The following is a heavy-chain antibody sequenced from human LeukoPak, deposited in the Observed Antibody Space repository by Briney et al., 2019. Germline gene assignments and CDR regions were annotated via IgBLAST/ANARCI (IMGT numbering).Heavy chain of an antibody. Sequence: GGSLRLSCAASGFTFSTYNMNWVRQAPGKGLEWVSYISSSGSTKYYADSVKGRFTISRDNVKNSLFLQMNSLSDEDTAVYYCARDAIVGGFDYWGQGTLVTVSS. D-gene: IGHD3-16*01. CDR3: ARDAIVGGFDY. CDR1: GFTFSTYN. CDR2: ISSSGSTK. J-gene: IGHJ4*02. V-gene: IGHV3-48*02.